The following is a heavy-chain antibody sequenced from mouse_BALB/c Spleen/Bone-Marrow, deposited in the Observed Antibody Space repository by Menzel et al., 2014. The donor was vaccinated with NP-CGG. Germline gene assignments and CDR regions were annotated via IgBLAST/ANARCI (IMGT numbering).Heavy chain of an antibody. CDR3: ARGDFDFEAWFTY. V-gene: IGHV1-80*01. CDR1: GYAFSSYW. CDR2: IYPGDGDI. J-gene: IGHJ3*01. Sequence: SGAELVRPGSSVKISCKASGYAFSSYWTNWVQQRPGQGLEWIGQIYPGDGDINYNGKFKGKATLTADKSSGTAYMQFSSLTSEDSAVYFCARGDFDFEAWFTYWGQGTLVTVSA. D-gene: IGHD2-4*01.